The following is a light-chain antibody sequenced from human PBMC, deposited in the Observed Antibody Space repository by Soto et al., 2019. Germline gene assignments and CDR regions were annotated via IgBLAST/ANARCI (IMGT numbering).Light chain of an antibody. CDR3: MQSTQLPPT. J-gene: IGKJ5*01. Sequence: DVVMTQTPLSLSVAPGQPASISCKSSQSLLHITGETFLFWYLQKPGQSPQLLIYEVSTRVSGVPDRLSGSGSATDFTLEISRVETDDVGIYYCMQSTQLPPTFGQGTRLEIK. V-gene: IGKV2D-29*02. CDR2: EVS. CDR1: QSLLHITGETF.